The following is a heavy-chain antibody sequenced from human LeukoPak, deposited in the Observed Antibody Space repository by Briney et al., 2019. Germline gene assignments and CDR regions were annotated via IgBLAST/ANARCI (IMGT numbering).Heavy chain of an antibody. V-gene: IGHV4-61*02. J-gene: IGHJ4*02. Sequence: SETLSLTCTVSGGSISSSSYYWSWIRQPAGKGLEWIGRIYTSGSTNYNPSLKSRVTMSVDTSKNQFSLKLSSVTAADTAVYYCTRAVYGDYVDYWGQGTLVTVSS. CDR1: GGSISSSSYY. CDR3: TRAVYGDYVDY. D-gene: IGHD4-17*01. CDR2: IYTSGST.